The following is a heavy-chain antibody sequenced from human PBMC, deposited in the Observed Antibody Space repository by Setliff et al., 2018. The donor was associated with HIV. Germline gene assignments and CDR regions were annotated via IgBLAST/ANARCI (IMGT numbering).Heavy chain of an antibody. D-gene: IGHD3-22*01. J-gene: IGHJ5*02. V-gene: IGHV4-31*03. Sequence: PSETLSLTCTVSGGSISSGGYYWSWIRQHPGKGLEWIGYIYYSGSTYYNPSLKSRVTISVDTSKNQFSLKLSSVTAADTAVYYYARDRQGAGYYYLWGQGTLVTVSS. CDR1: GGSISSGGYY. CDR3: ARDRQGAGYYYL. CDR2: IYYSGST.